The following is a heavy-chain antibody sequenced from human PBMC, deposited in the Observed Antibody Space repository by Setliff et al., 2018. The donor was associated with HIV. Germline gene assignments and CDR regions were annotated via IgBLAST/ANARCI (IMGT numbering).Heavy chain of an antibody. Sequence: SVKVSCKASGDTFSSYAISWVRQAPGQGLEWMGGIIPVLGLSHYAQNFQGRVTITADESTSTAYMELSSLRSEDTAVYYCASYSGSYYFILHYWGQGTLVTVSS. CDR1: GDTFSSYA. J-gene: IGHJ4*02. V-gene: IGHV1-69*10. D-gene: IGHD1-26*01. CDR3: ASYSGSYYFILHY. CDR2: IIPVLGLS.